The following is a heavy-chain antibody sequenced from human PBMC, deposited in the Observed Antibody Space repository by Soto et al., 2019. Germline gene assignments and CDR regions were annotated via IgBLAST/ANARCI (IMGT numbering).Heavy chain of an antibody. CDR2: ISSSSSTV. Sequence: AACRETVKISSMTVARKKPGKGLEWVSYISSSSSTVYYADSVKGRFTISRDNAKNSLYLQMNSLRAEDTAVYYCAGLDTAMIKTAGYWGQGTLVTVSS. J-gene: IGHJ4*02. CDR1: RETVKISS. CDR3: AGLDTAMIKTAGY. V-gene: IGHV3-48*01. D-gene: IGHD5-18*01.